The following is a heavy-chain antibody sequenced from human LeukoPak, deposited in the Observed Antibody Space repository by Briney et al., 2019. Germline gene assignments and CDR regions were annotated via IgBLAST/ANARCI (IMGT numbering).Heavy chain of an antibody. Sequence: PSETLSLACTVSGGSISSSSYYWGWIRQPPGEGLEWIGSIYYSGSTYYNPSLKSRVTISVDTSKNQFSLKLSSVTAADTAVYYCASGRGIAAAGKVSGWFDPWGQGTLVTVSS. D-gene: IGHD6-13*01. J-gene: IGHJ5*02. CDR2: IYYSGST. V-gene: IGHV4-39*01. CDR1: GGSISSSSYY. CDR3: ASGRGIAAAGKVSGWFDP.